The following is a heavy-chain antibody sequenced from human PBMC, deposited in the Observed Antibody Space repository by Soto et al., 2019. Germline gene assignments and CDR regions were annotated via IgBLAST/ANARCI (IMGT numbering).Heavy chain of an antibody. J-gene: IGHJ4*02. D-gene: IGHD3-3*01. CDR2: IYWDDDK. Sequence: QITLKESGPTVVKPTETLTLTCTFSGFSLTTSGVGVGWVRQSPGKAPEWLALIYWDDDKRYSTSLKSRLTITKDTSKNPVDLTMANVDAADTATYYCAHRVLRTVFGLVTTTAIYFDFWGQGTPVVVSS. CDR1: GFSLTTSGVG. CDR3: AHRVLRTVFGLVTTTAIYFDF. V-gene: IGHV2-5*02.